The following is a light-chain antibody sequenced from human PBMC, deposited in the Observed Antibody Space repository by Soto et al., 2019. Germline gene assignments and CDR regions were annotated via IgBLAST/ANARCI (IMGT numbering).Light chain of an antibody. CDR2: DGT. CDR1: SSDVDDYRY. V-gene: IGLV2-11*01. CDR3: CSYVTTPEI. Sequence: QSALAQPRSVSGSPGQLLTISCTGTSSDVDDYRYVSWYQQYPGKAPKLVIYDGTKRPSGVPDRFSGSNSGNTASLTISGLQAEDEDDYYCCSYVTTPEIFGTGTKGTVL. J-gene: IGLJ1*01.